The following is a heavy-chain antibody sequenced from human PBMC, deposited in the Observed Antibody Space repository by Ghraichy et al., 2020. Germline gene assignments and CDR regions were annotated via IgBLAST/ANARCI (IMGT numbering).Heavy chain of an antibody. Sequence: SETLSLTCTVSGGSISSYYWSWIRQPPGKGLEWIGYIYYSGSTNYNPSLKSRVTISVDTSKNQFSLKLSSVTAADTAVYYCARQGYCSSTSCYSYSSGWYGRLYYGMDVWGQGTTVTVSS. CDR2: IYYSGST. D-gene: IGHD2-2*01. V-gene: IGHV4-59*08. J-gene: IGHJ6*02. CDR1: GGSISSYY. CDR3: ARQGYCSSTSCYSYSSGWYGRLYYGMDV.